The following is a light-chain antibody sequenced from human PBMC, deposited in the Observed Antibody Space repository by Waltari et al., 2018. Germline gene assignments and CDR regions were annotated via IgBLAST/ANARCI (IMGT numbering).Light chain of an antibody. CDR2: RVS. Sequence: DVVMTQSPPYLPVTLGQPASISCRSSQSLVASDGNTYFNWFQQRPGQSPRRLVYRVSNRYSGVPDRFSGSGSGTDFTLRISRVEAEYVGVYYCMQGSHWPWTFGQGTKVEIK. CDR3: MQGSHWPWT. CDR1: QSLVASDGNTY. J-gene: IGKJ1*01. V-gene: IGKV2-30*01.